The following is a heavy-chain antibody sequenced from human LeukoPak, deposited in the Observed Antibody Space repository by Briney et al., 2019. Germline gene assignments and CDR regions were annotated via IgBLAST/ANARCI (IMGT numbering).Heavy chain of an antibody. CDR3: ARDSGWEFRYYYMDV. CDR1: GGSISSYY. CDR2: IYYSGST. Sequence: SGTLSVTCTVSGGSISSYYWSWMRPPPGKGLAWIGYIYYSGSTNYNPSLKSRVTISVDTSKNQFSLKLSSVTAADTAVYYCARDSGWEFRYYYMDVWGKGTTVTVSS. J-gene: IGHJ6*03. V-gene: IGHV4-59*01. D-gene: IGHD1-26*01.